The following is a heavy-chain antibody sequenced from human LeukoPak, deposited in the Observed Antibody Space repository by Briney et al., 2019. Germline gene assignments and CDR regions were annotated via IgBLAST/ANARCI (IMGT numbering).Heavy chain of an antibody. D-gene: IGHD3-10*01. J-gene: IGHJ4*02. CDR2: IYYSGST. V-gene: IGHV4-39*07. Sequence: PSETLSLTCTVSGGSISSSSYYWGWIRQPPGKGLEWIGSIYYSGSTYYNPSLKSRVTISVDTSKNQFSLKLSSVTAADTAVYYCARKDYYRGPDYWGQGTLVTVSS. CDR1: GGSISSSSYY. CDR3: ARKDYYRGPDY.